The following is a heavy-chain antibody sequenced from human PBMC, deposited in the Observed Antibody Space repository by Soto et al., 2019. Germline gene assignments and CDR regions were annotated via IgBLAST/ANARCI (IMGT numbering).Heavy chain of an antibody. Sequence: KPSETLSLTCSVSGVSLTSGTYYWSWIRQHPGKGLEWIEYIFYSGSTDYNPSLKSRVNISVDTSKNQFSLKLSSVTAADTAVYYCASTEDFFDYWGQGTLVTVSS. CDR2: IFYSGST. V-gene: IGHV4-31*03. CDR3: ASTEDFFDY. J-gene: IGHJ4*02. CDR1: GVSLTSGTYY.